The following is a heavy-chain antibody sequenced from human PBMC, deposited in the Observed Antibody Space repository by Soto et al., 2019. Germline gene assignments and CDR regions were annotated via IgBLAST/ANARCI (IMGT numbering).Heavy chain of an antibody. V-gene: IGHV3-74*01. CDR3: ARNLIAGSGSCDN. D-gene: IGHD3-10*01. J-gene: IGHJ4*02. CDR1: GFTFKSYC. Sequence: AGGSLRLSCAASGFTFKSYCMHWVRQAPGKGLVWVSRVRSDGSSPNYADSVKGRFTISSDSDTNTLYLQMNSLRAEDTAVYYCARNLIAGSGSCDNWGQGTLVTVSS. CDR2: VRSDGSSP.